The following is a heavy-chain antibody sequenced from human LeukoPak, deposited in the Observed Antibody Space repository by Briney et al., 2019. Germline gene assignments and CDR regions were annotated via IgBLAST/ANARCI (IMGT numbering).Heavy chain of an antibody. V-gene: IGHV2-5*01. J-gene: IGHJ4*02. CDR3: AHRLLSTVAGEPFDY. CDR1: EFSLSPRGVG. D-gene: IGHD6-19*01. CDR2: IYWNDDK. Sequence: SGPTLVNPTQTLTLTCTFSEFSLSPRGVGVGWIRQPPGKALEWLALIYWNDDKRYSPSLKSRLTITKDTSKNQVVLTMTNMDPVDTATYYCAHRLLSTVAGEPFDYWGQGTLVTVSS.